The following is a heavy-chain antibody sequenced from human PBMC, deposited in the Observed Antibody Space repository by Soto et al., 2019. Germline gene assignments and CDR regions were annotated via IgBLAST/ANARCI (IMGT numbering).Heavy chain of an antibody. Sequence: QVQLVESGGGVVQPGRSLRLSCAASGFTFSSYGMHWVRQAPGKGLEWVAVIWYDGSNKYYADSVKGRFTISRDNSKNTLYLQMNSMRAEDTAVYYCARDADSLFDYWGQGTLVTVSS. J-gene: IGHJ4*02. CDR2: IWYDGSNK. D-gene: IGHD5-18*01. CDR3: ARDADSLFDY. V-gene: IGHV3-33*01. CDR1: GFTFSSYG.